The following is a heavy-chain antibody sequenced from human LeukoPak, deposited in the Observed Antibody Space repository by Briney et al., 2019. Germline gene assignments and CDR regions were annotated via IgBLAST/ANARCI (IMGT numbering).Heavy chain of an antibody. D-gene: IGHD3-22*01. CDR2: IIPIFGTA. V-gene: IGHV1-69*01. Sequence: SVKVSCKASGGTFSSYAISWVRQAPGQGLEWMGGIIPIFGTANYAQKFQGRVTITADESTSTAYMELSSLRSEDTAVYYCARDRGDSGGYYYDAFDIWGQGTMVTVSS. CDR3: ARDRGDSGGYYYDAFDI. CDR1: GGTFSSYA. J-gene: IGHJ3*02.